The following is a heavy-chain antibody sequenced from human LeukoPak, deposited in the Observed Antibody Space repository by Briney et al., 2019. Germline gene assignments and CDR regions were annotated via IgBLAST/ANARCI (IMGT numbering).Heavy chain of an antibody. Sequence: ASVKVSCKASGYTFSSYYLDWVRQAPGQGLEWMGIINPSGGSTTYARKFQGRVTLTSDTSTSTVYMELSSLRSEDTAVYYCARARSSSWSYYMDVWGKGTTITVSS. D-gene: IGHD6-13*01. CDR1: GYTFSSYY. J-gene: IGHJ6*03. CDR2: INPSGGST. V-gene: IGHV1-46*01. CDR3: ARARSSSWSYYMDV.